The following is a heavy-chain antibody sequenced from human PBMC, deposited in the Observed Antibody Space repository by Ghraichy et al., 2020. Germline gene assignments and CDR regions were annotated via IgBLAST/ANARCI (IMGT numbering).Heavy chain of an antibody. CDR1: GGSISSYY. J-gene: IGHJ4*02. CDR2: IYYSGST. Sequence: SETLSLTCTVSGGSISSYYWSWIRQPPGKGLEWIGYIYYSGSTNYNPSLKSRVTISVDTSKNQFSLKLSSVTAADTAVYYCARDRSSSVFDYWGQGTLVTVSS. D-gene: IGHD6-13*01. CDR3: ARDRSSSVFDY. V-gene: IGHV4-59*01.